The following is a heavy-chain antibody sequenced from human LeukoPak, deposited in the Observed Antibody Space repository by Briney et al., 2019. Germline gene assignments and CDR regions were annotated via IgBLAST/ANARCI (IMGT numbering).Heavy chain of an antibody. CDR3: AKVQLRWSRYDAFDI. J-gene: IGHJ3*02. V-gene: IGHV3-9*01. CDR2: ISWNSGSI. D-gene: IGHD4-23*01. CDR1: GFTFDDYA. Sequence: GRSLRLSCAASGFTFDDYAMPWVRQAPGKGLEWVSGISWNSGSIGYADSVKGRFTISRDNAKNSLYLQMNSLRAEDTALYYYAKVQLRWSRYDAFDIWGHGTMVTVSS.